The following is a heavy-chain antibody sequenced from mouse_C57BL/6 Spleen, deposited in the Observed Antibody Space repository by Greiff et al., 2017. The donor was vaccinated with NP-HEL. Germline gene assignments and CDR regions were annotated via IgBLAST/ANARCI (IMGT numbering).Heavy chain of an antibody. J-gene: IGHJ1*03. V-gene: IGHV1-50*01. D-gene: IGHD2-12*01. Sequence: QVQLQQPGAELVKPGASVKLSCKASGYTFTSYWMQWVKQRPGQDLEWIGEIDPSDSYTNYNQKFKGKATLTVDTSSSTAYMQLSSLTSEDTAVYYCARRHYSHWYFDVWGTGTTVTGSS. CDR3: ARRHYSHWYFDV. CDR1: GYTFTSYW. CDR2: IDPSDSYT.